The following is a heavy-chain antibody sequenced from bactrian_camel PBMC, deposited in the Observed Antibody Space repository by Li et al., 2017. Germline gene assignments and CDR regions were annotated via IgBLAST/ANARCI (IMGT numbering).Heavy chain of an antibody. J-gene: IGHJ6*01. CDR1: GVTYNIYC. V-gene: IGHV3S53*01. Sequence: HVQLVESGGGSVQAGGSLKLSCVASGVTYNIYCMGWFRQAPGKEREGVAVIDSDGVTSYAESVKGRFTISKANAKDTLYLQMNNPKPEDTAVHYCTAVPGHVWCRGWDFGYWGQCTQVTVS. D-gene: IGHD7*01. CDR2: IDSDGVT. CDR3: TAVPGHVWCRGWDFGY.